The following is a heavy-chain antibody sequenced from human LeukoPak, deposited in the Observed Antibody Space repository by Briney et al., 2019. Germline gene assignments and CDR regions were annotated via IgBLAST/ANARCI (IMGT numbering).Heavy chain of an antibody. CDR3: AANSKDIVVVPAALGY. V-gene: IGHV4-38-2*02. J-gene: IGHJ4*02. D-gene: IGHD2-2*01. Sequence: SETLSLTCTVSGYSITSGYYWGWIRQPPGKGLEWIGYIYHSGSTYYNPSLKSRVTISVDRSKNQFSLKLSSVTAADTAVYYCAANSKDIVVVPAALGYWGQGTLVTVSS. CDR1: GYSITSGYY. CDR2: IYHSGST.